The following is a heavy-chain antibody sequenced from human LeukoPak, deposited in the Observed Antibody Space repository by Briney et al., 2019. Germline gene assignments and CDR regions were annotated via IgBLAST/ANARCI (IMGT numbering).Heavy chain of an antibody. V-gene: IGHV3-7*01. J-gene: IGHJ4*02. Sequence: GGSLRLSCEASGFTFSSYWMSWVRQPPGKGLEWVATVKHDGSEEHYVDSTKGRFTISRDNAKNSLYLEMRSLRVEDTAVYYCARDGRDNYGHGPDYWGQGTLVTVSS. CDR3: ARDGRDNYGHGPDY. CDR1: GFTFSSYW. D-gene: IGHD5-18*01. CDR2: VKHDGSEE.